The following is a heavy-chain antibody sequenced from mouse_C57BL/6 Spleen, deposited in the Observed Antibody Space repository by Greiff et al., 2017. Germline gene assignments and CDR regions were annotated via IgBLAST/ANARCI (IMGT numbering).Heavy chain of an antibody. Sequence: EVQLQESGGGLVKPGGSLKLSCAASGFTFSSYAMSWVRQTPEKRLEWVATISDGGSYTYYPDNVKGRFTISRDNAKNNLYLQMSHLKSEDTAMYYCARNWDVGYWGQGTLVTVSA. CDR1: GFTFSSYA. V-gene: IGHV5-4*01. J-gene: IGHJ3*01. CDR2: ISDGGSYT. D-gene: IGHD4-1*01. CDR3: ARNWDVGY.